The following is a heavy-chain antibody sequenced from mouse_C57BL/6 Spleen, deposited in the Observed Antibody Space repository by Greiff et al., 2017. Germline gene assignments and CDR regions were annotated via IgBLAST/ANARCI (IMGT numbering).Heavy chain of an antibody. CDR1: GYTFTSYW. Sequence: QVQLQQPGAELVKPGASVKLSCKASGYTFTSYWMQWVKQRPGQGLEWIGEIDPSDSYTNYNQKFKGKATLTVDTSSSTAYMQLSSLTSEDSAVYYCARGGSSGYDFDYWGQGTTLTVSS. CDR3: ARGGSSGYDFDY. CDR2: IDPSDSYT. V-gene: IGHV1-50*01. J-gene: IGHJ2*01. D-gene: IGHD3-2*02.